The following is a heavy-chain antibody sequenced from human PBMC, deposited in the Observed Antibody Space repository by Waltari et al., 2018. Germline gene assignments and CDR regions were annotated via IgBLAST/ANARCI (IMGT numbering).Heavy chain of an antibody. Sequence: QLQLQESGPGLVKPSETLSLTCTVSGGSISSSNYYWGWLRQPPGKGLEWIGSIYYSGGTYYNPSLKSRVTISVDTSKNQFYLKLNSVTAADTAVHYCARSGYYDSSGYYWWFDPWGQGTLVTVSS. V-gene: IGHV4-39*01. D-gene: IGHD3-22*01. CDR3: ARSGYYDSSGYYWWFDP. J-gene: IGHJ5*02. CDR1: GGSISSSNYY. CDR2: IYYSGGT.